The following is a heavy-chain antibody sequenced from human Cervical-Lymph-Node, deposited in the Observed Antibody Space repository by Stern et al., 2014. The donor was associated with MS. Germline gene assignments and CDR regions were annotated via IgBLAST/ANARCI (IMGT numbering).Heavy chain of an antibody. Sequence: QLVQSGPEVKKPGASVKVSCKSYGYAFSTYGINWVRQGPGQGLEWMGWISGYNGNTNYAHNLQDRVTLTTDTSTGTAYMELRGLRSDDTAVYYCAGELEYNWFDPWGQGTLVTVSS. CDR2: ISGYNGNT. J-gene: IGHJ5*02. CDR1: GYAFSTYG. CDR3: AGELEYNWFDP. D-gene: IGHD3-3*02. V-gene: IGHV1-18*01.